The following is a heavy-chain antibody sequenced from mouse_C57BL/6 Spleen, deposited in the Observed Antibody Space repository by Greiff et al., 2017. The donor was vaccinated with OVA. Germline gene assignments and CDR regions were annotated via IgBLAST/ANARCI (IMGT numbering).Heavy chain of an antibody. V-gene: IGHV1-54*01. D-gene: IGHD2-2*01. CDR3: ARGGYDGDYYAMDY. Sequence: VQLQQSGAELVRPGTSVKESCKASGYAFTNYLIEWVKQRPGQGLEWIGVINPGSGGTNYNEKFKGKATLTADKSSSTAYMQLSSLTSEDSAVYFCARGGYDGDYYAMDYWGQGTSVTVSS. J-gene: IGHJ4*01. CDR1: GYAFTNYL. CDR2: INPGSGGT.